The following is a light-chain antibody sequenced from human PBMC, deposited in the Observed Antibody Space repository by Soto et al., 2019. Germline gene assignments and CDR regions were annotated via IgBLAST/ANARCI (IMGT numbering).Light chain of an antibody. CDR2: GVS. J-gene: IGLJ1*01. Sequence: QSVLTQPASVSGSPGQSITISCTGTSSDVGAYKYVSWYQQHPGKAPKLIIYGVSNRPSGVSNRFSGSKSGNTAFLTISGLQPEDEADYYCSSFTRTTTLDVFGTGTKVTVL. CDR1: SSDVGAYKY. CDR3: SSFTRTTTLDV. V-gene: IGLV2-14*03.